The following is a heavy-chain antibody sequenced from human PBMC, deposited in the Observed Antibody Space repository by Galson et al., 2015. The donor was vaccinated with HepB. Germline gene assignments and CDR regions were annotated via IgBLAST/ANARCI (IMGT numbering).Heavy chain of an antibody. Sequence: SLRLSCAASGFTFSSYAMHWVRQAPGKGLEWVAVISYDGSNKYYADSVKGRFTISRDNSKNTLYLQMNSLRAEDTAVYYCAKDGGGLYSSSSPFDYWGQGTLVTVSS. CDR3: AKDGGGLYSSSSPFDY. CDR1: GFTFSSYA. J-gene: IGHJ4*02. CDR2: ISYDGSNK. D-gene: IGHD6-6*01. V-gene: IGHV3-30-3*01.